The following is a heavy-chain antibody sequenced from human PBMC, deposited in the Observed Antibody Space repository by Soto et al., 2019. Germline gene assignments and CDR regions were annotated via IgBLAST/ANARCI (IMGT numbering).Heavy chain of an antibody. CDR2: ISYDGSNK. V-gene: IGHV3-30-3*01. Sequence: GGSLRLSCGASGFAFSSYAMHWVRQAPGKGLEWVAVISYDGSNKYYADSVKGRFTISRDNSKNTLYLQMNSLRAEDTAVYYCARGGRTPVPAASDYYYGMDVWGQGTTVTVSS. D-gene: IGHD2-2*01. CDR1: GFAFSSYA. J-gene: IGHJ6*02. CDR3: ARGGRTPVPAASDYYYGMDV.